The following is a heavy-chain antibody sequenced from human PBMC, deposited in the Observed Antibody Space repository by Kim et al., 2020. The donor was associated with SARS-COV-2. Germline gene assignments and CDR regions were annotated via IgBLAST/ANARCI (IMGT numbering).Heavy chain of an antibody. J-gene: IGHJ4*02. V-gene: IGHV4-34*01. CDR3: ARGPLTMVRGPFDY. Sequence: PSLKSRVTISVDTSKNQFSLKLSSVTAADTAVYYCARGPLTMVRGPFDYWGQGTLVTVSS. D-gene: IGHD3-10*01.